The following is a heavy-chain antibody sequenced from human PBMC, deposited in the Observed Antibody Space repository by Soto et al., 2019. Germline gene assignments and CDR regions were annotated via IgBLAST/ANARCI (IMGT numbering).Heavy chain of an antibody. D-gene: IGHD3-16*01. CDR3: AHAFGGTSWPNDAFDV. V-gene: IGHV2-5*02. CDR2: IYWDDDT. Sequence: HITLKESDPTLVKPTQTLTLTCIFSGFSFSADGVGVGWIRQPPGKTLEWLALIYWDDDTRYRPSLKSRLTITKDSSKSQVVLTMTNMDPLDTATYYCAHAFGGTSWPNDAFDVWGQGTVVTVSS. J-gene: IGHJ3*01. CDR1: GFSFSADGVG.